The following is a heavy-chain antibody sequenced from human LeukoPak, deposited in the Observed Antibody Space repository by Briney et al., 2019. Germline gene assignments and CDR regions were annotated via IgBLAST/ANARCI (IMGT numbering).Heavy chain of an antibody. CDR2: ISYIVST. CDR1: GDSISNYS. J-gene: IGHJ6*03. V-gene: IGHV4-59*01. D-gene: IGHD5-12*01. Sequence: SETLSLTCTVSGDSISNYSRSWIPQPPGKGLDWIGYISYIVSTNYNPSLKRRVTISVDTSKNQFSLKLSSVPAADTAVYYCASTIRGRYSGYDYLPQDYYYYYMDVWGKGTTVTVSS. CDR3: ASTIRGRYSGYDYLPQDYYYYYMDV.